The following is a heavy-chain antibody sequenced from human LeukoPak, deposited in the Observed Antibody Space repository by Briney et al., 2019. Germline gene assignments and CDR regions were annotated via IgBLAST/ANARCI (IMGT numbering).Heavy chain of an antibody. CDR1: GFTFSSYA. J-gene: IGHJ4*02. D-gene: IGHD6-19*01. V-gene: IGHV3-23*01. Sequence: GGSLRLSCAASGFTFSSYAMSWVRQAPGKGLEWVSTIGGSGSSTYYADSVKGRFTISRDNSKNTLYLQMNSLRAEDTAVYYCARDISSGWYYFDYWGQGTLVTVSS. CDR3: ARDISSGWYYFDY. CDR2: IGGSGSST.